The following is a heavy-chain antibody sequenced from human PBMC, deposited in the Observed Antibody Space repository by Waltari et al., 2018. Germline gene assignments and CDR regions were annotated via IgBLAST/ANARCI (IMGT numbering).Heavy chain of an antibody. D-gene: IGHD2-21*01. Sequence: QLQLQESGPGLVKPSETLSLTCTVSGGSISSSSYYLGWIRQPPGKGLEWSGSIYYSGSTYYNPSLKSRVTISVDTSKNQFSLKLSSVTAADTAVYYCARGGAYCGGDCYSYAFDIWGQGTMVTVSS. CDR2: IYYSGST. CDR1: GGSISSSSYY. J-gene: IGHJ3*02. CDR3: ARGGAYCGGDCYSYAFDI. V-gene: IGHV4-39*07.